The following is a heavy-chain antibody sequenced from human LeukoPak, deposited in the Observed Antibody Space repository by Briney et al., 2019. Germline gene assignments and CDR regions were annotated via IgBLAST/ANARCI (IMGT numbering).Heavy chain of an antibody. Sequence: GGSLRLSCAASGFTFSSYAMHWVRQAPGKGLEWVAVISYDGSNKYYADSVKGRFTISRDNSKNTLYLQMNSLRAEDTAVYYCARDMSSSPDYWGRGTLVTVSS. J-gene: IGHJ4*02. D-gene: IGHD6-13*01. CDR3: ARDMSSSPDY. V-gene: IGHV3-30*04. CDR2: ISYDGSNK. CDR1: GFTFSSYA.